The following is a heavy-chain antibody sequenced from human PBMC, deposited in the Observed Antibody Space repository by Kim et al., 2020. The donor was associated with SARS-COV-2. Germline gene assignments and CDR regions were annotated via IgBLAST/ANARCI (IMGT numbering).Heavy chain of an antibody. CDR1: GFTFSSYA. CDR2: ISGSGSST. Sequence: GGSLRLSCEASGFTFSSYAMNWVRQAPGKGLEWVSGISGSGSSTYYTDSVRGRFTISRDNSKNTLYLQMNSLRAEDTAVYYCAKGQGGVIVVEADPFDYWGQGTLVTVSS. CDR3: AKGQGGVIVVEADPFDY. D-gene: IGHD2-15*01. J-gene: IGHJ4*02. V-gene: IGHV3-23*01.